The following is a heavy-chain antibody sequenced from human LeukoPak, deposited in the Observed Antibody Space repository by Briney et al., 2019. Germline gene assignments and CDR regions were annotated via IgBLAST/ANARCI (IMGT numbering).Heavy chain of an antibody. CDR1: GGSISSYY. D-gene: IGHD1-14*01. CDR2: IYYSGST. J-gene: IGHJ5*02. CDR3: ARIPAPHHPNWFDP. Sequence: SETLSLTCTVSGGSISSYYWSWIRHPPGKGLEWIGYIYYSGSTNYNPSLKSRVTISVDTSKTQFSLKLSSVTAADTAVYYCARIPAPHHPNWFDPWGQGTLVTVSS. V-gene: IGHV4-59*01.